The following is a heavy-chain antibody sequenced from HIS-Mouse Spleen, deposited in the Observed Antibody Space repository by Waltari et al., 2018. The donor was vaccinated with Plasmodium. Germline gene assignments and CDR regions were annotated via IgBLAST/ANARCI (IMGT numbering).Heavy chain of an antibody. V-gene: IGHV4-59*01. CDR1: GGSISSYY. D-gene: IGHD1-7*01. J-gene: IGHJ3*02. CDR3: ARVDNWNFDAFDI. Sequence: QVQLQESGPGLVKPSETLSLTCTVSGGSISSYYWSWIRQPPGKGLEWIGYIYYSGRTNYNPPLKSRVTISVDTSKNQFSLKLSSVTAADTAVYYCARVDNWNFDAFDIWGQGTMVTVSS. CDR2: IYYSGRT.